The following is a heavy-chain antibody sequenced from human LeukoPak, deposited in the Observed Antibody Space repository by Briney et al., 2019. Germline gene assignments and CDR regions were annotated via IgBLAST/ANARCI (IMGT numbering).Heavy chain of an antibody. Sequence: TSQTLSLTCTVSGGTISSGDYYWSWIRQPPGKGLEWIGYIYCSGSTYYNPSLKSRVTISVDTSKNQFSLKLSSVTAADTAVYYCARADYDSSGYYIDDYWGQGTLVTVSS. CDR3: ARADYDSSGYYIDDY. D-gene: IGHD3-22*01. J-gene: IGHJ4*02. CDR1: GGTISSGDYY. V-gene: IGHV4-30-4*08. CDR2: IYCSGST.